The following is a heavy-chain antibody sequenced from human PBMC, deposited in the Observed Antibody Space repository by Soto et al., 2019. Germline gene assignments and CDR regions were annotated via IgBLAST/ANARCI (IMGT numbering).Heavy chain of an antibody. V-gene: IGHV4-4*02. Sequence: SETLSLTCAVSGGSISSSNWWSWVRQPPGKGLEWIGVIYHSGSTNYNPSLKSRVTISVDKSKNQFSLKLSSVTAADTAVYFCARELRGSGWYFFDYWGQGTLVTVSS. CDR1: GGSISSSNW. D-gene: IGHD6-19*01. CDR2: IYHSGST. J-gene: IGHJ4*02. CDR3: ARELRGSGWYFFDY.